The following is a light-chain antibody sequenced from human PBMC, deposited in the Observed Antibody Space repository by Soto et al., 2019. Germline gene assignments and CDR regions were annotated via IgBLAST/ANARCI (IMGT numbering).Light chain of an antibody. CDR1: PSISGF. V-gene: IGKV1-39*01. CDR2: GAS. CDR3: QQTLNTPYT. Sequence: DVHMTQSPSSLSASVGDRVTITCRASPSISGFLNWYQQKPRKAPNLVIFGASNLESGVPSRFRGSGDATYITLTISGLQPEEFATYFCQQTLNTPYTVGQGTKL. J-gene: IGKJ2*01.